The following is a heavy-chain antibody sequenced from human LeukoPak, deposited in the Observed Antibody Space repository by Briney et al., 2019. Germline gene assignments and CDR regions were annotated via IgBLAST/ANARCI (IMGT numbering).Heavy chain of an antibody. J-gene: IGHJ3*02. CDR3: AREYCSGGSCYWGAFDI. Sequence: GGSLRLSCVASGFTFSSYSMNWVRQAPGKGLEWVSILGSSSGCINYADSLRGRVTISRDNAKNSLYLQVNSLRAEDTAVYYCAREYCSGGSCYWGAFDIWGQGTMVTVSS. D-gene: IGHD2-15*01. V-gene: IGHV3-21*01. CDR1: GFTFSSYS. CDR2: LGSSSGCI.